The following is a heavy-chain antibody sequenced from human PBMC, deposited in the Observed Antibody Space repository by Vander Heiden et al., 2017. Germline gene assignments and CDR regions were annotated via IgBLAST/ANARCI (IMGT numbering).Heavy chain of an antibody. D-gene: IGHD5-12*01. CDR1: GLTFSSYW. V-gene: IGHV3-74*01. J-gene: IGHJ4*02. CDR2: INSDGSST. CDR3: ARGSRRDGYNWCDY. Sequence: EVQLVESGGGLVQPGGSLRLSCAASGLTFSSYWMHWVRQAPGKGLVWVSRINSDGSSTSYADSVKGRFTISRDNAKNTLYLQMNSLRAEDTAVYYCARGSRRDGYNWCDYWGQGTLVTVSS.